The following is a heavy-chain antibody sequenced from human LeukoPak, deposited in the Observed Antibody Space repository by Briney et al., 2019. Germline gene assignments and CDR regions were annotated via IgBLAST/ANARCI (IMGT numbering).Heavy chain of an antibody. J-gene: IGHJ4*02. D-gene: IGHD2-15*01. V-gene: IGHV3-23*01. CDR2: ISGSGGST. Sequence: HPGGSLRLSCAASGFTFSSYAMSWVRQAPGKGLEWVSAISGSGGSTYYADSAEGRFTVSRDNPKNTLYLQMNSLRPEDTAMYYCAKDLGRGYCSGGTCSPSPHFDSWGQGTLVTVSS. CDR3: AKDLGRGYCSGGTCSPSPHFDS. CDR1: GFTFSSYA.